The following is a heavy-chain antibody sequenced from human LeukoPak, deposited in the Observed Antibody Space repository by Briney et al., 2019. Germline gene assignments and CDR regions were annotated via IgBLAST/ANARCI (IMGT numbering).Heavy chain of an antibody. Sequence: GGSLRLSCAASGFTFSSYSMTWVRQAPGKGLEWVSSISSSSSYIYYADSVKGRFTISRDNAKNSLYLQMNSLRAEDTAVYYCARVRRSPVVPAAIHFDYWGQGTLVTVSS. CDR3: ARVRRSPVVPAAIHFDY. CDR1: GFTFSSYS. CDR2: ISSSSSYI. D-gene: IGHD2-2*01. J-gene: IGHJ4*02. V-gene: IGHV3-21*01.